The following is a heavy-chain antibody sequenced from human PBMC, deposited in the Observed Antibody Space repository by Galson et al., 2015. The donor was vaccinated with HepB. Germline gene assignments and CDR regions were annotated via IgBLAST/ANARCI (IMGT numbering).Heavy chain of an antibody. CDR1: GFSFSRYE. J-gene: IGHJ4*02. D-gene: IGHD2-8*01. CDR3: ARVDVVLKVLAIFDL. V-gene: IGHV3-48*03. Sequence: SLRLSCAASGFSFSRYEMNWVRQAPGKGLEWVSYISGSGDFIFYADSVKGRFTISRDNAKNSLYLQMNSLRAEDAAIYYCARVDVVLKVLAIFDLWGQGTLVTVSS. CDR2: ISGSGDFI.